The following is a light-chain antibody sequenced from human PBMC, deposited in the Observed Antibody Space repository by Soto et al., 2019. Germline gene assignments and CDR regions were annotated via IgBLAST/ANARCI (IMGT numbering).Light chain of an antibody. CDR2: DVT. CDR1: SSDVGVYNY. J-gene: IGLJ2*01. CDR3: CSYADSSSFRVL. V-gene: IGLV2-11*01. Sequence: QSALTQPRSVSGSPGQSVTISCTGTSSDVGVYNYVSWYQQHPGKAPKLIIYDVTKWPSGVPDRFSGSKSANTASLIISGLQAADEAEYYCCCCSYADSSSFRVLFGGGTQLTVL.